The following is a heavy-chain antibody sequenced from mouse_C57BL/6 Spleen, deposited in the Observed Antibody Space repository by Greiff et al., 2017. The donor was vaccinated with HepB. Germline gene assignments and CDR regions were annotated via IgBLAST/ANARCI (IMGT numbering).Heavy chain of an antibody. D-gene: IGHD1-1*01. CDR2: ISSGSSTI. J-gene: IGHJ2*01. V-gene: IGHV5-17*01. Sequence: EVKVVESGGGLVKPGGSLKLSCAASGFTFSDYGMHWVRQAPEKGLEWVAYISSGSSTIYYADTVKGRFTISRDNAKNTLFLQMTRLRSEDTAMYYCARADYYYGSHYFDYWGQGTTLTVSS. CDR1: GFTFSDYG. CDR3: ARADYYYGSHYFDY.